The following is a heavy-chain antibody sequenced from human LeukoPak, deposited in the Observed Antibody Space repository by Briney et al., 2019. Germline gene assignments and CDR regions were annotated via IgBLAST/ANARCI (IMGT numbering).Heavy chain of an antibody. Sequence: ASVKVSCKASGYTFNSYYMHWVRQAPGQGLEWMGIINPSSGRTSYAQKFQGRVTMTTDTSTSTAYMELRSLRSDDTAVYYCARTPPPDFWSGYSDYYGMDVWGQGTTVTVSS. CDR1: GYTFNSYY. V-gene: IGHV1-46*02. CDR2: INPSSGRT. D-gene: IGHD3-3*01. J-gene: IGHJ6*02. CDR3: ARTPPPDFWSGYSDYYGMDV.